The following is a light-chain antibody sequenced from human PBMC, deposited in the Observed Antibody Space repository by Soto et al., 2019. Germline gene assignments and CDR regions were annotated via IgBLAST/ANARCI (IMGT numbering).Light chain of an antibody. V-gene: IGLV2-8*01. J-gene: IGLJ2*01. CDR2: GVS. Sequence: QSVLTQPPSASGSPGQSVTLSCTGTSSDVGYYDYVSWYQQHPGKAPKLMIYGVSKRPSGVPDRFSGSKSGNTASLTVSGLQAEDEADYYCSSYTGSNILVFGGGTKGTVL. CDR1: SSDVGYYDY. CDR3: SSYTGSNILV.